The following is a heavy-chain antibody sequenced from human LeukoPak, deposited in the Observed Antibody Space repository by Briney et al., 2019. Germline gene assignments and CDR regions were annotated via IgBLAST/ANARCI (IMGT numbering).Heavy chain of an antibody. Sequence: PGGSLRLSCAASGFTFKNYWMSWVHQAPGKGLEWVANIKEDGSEKYHVDSVKGRFTISRDNAKNLLYLQMNSLRAEDTALYYCARDDNWGSDYWGQGTLVTVSS. D-gene: IGHD7-27*01. J-gene: IGHJ4*02. CDR3: ARDDNWGSDY. CDR2: IKEDGSEK. CDR1: GFTFKNYW. V-gene: IGHV3-7*01.